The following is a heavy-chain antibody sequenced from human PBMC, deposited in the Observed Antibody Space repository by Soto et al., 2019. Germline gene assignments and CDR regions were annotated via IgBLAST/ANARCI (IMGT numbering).Heavy chain of an antibody. V-gene: IGHV3-48*01. D-gene: IGHD3-22*01. CDR1: GFTFSSYS. CDR3: ARVYYDGSGYYWVFDY. CDR2: ISSSSSII. Sequence: EVQLVESGGGLVQPGGSLRLSCAASGFTFSSYSMNWVRQAPGKGLEWVSYISSSSSIIYYADSVKGRFTISRDNAKKSLYLQMNSLRAEDTAVYYCARVYYDGSGYYWVFDYWGQGTLVTVSS. J-gene: IGHJ4*02.